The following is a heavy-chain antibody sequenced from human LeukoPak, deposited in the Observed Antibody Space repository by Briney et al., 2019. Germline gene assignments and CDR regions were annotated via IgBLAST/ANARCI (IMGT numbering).Heavy chain of an antibody. CDR2: IYYSGST. V-gene: IGHV4-31*01. Sequence: PSQTLSLTCTVSGGSISSGGYYWSWIRQHPGKGLEWIGYIYYSGSTYYNPSLKSQVTISVDTSKNQFSLKLSSVTAADTAVYYCARDSSVAGGKVDYWGQGTLVTVSS. J-gene: IGHJ4*02. CDR3: ARDSSVAGGKVDY. CDR1: GGSISSGGYY. D-gene: IGHD6-19*01.